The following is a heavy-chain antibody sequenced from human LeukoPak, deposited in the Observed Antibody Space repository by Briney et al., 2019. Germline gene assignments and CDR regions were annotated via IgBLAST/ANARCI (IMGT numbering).Heavy chain of an antibody. J-gene: IGHJ6*02. CDR1: GFTFSSYA. CDR3: AKGIAAAGLYYYYGMDV. D-gene: IGHD6-13*01. CDR2: ISGSGGST. Sequence: GGSLRLSCAASGFTFSSYAMSWVRQAPGKGLEWVSAISGSGGSTYYADSVKGRFTISRDNSKNTLYLQMNSLRAEDTAVYYCAKGIAAAGLYYYYGMDVWGQEAPGTASS. V-gene: IGHV3-23*01.